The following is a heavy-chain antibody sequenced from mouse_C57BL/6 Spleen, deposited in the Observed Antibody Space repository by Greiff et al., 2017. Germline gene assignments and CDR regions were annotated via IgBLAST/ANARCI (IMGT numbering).Heavy chain of an antibody. CDR1: GYTFTDYY. CDR2: INPNNGGT. J-gene: IGHJ2*01. V-gene: IGHV1-26*01. D-gene: IGHD1-1*01. CDR3: AREDGDLDY. Sequence: VQLQQSGPELVKPGASVKISCKASGYTFTDYYMNWVKQSHGKSLEWIGDINPNNGGTSYNQKFKGKATLTVDKSSSTAYMERRSLTSGDSAVYYCAREDGDLDYWRKGPTLRGS.